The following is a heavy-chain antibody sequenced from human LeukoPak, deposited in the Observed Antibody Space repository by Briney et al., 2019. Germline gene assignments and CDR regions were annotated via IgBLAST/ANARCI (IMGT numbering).Heavy chain of an antibody. D-gene: IGHD5-18*01. J-gene: IGHJ4*02. V-gene: IGHV4-39*01. CDR2: IYYTGSA. CDR3: ARHPERYSYFDY. Sequence: SETLSVTCTVSGGSISSSGYYWGWIRQPPGKGLEWIGSIYYTGSAYYNPFLKSRVTMSVDTSKNQFSLRLSSVTAADTAVYSCARHPERYSYFDYWGQGTLVTVCS. CDR1: GGSISSSGYY.